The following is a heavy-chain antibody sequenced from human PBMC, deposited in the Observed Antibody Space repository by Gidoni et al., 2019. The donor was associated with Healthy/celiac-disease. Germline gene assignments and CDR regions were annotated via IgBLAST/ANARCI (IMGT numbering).Heavy chain of an antibody. D-gene: IGHD3-9*01. V-gene: IGHV3-21*01. CDR3: ARGDLRYFDWLLSRDFDY. J-gene: IGHJ4*02. CDR2: ISSSSSYI. CDR1: GCAFMSYR. Sequence: EVQLVESGGGLVKPGGSLRLSCAASGCAFMSYRLDWARQAPGKGLEWVSSISSSSSYIYYADSVKGRFTISRDNAKNSLYLQMNSLRAEDTAVYYCARGDLRYFDWLLSRDFDYWGQGTLVTVSS.